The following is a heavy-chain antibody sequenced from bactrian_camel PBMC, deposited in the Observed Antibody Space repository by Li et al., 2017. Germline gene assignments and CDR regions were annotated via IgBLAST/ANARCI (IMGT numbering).Heavy chain of an antibody. CDR2: VDSERRT. D-gene: IGHD5*01. J-gene: IGHJ4*01. Sequence: DVQLVESGGGLVQPGGSLRLSCEASGFAFSTYDMSWVRQAPGKGLEGVASVDSERRTSYADSVKGRFTISRDDAKNTVYLQMNVLKSEDTALYYCVLGGGSRWGQGTQVTVS. V-gene: IGHV3S10*01. CDR1: GFAFSTYD. CDR3: VLGGGSR.